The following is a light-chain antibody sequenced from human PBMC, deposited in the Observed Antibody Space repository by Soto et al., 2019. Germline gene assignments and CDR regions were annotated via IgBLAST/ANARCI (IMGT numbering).Light chain of an antibody. CDR3: CSYAGSSTYV. J-gene: IGLJ1*01. V-gene: IGLV2-23*01. CDR1: SSDVGSYNL. Sequence: SALTQPASVSGSPGQSMTISCTGTSSDVGSYNLVSWYQQHPGKAPKLMIYEGSKRPSGVSNRFSGSKSGNTASLTISGLQAEDEADYYCCSYAGSSTYVFGPGTKLTVL. CDR2: EGS.